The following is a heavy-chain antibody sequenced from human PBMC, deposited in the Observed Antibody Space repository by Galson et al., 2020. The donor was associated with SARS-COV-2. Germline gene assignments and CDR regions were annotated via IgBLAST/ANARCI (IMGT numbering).Heavy chain of an antibody. Sequence: GGSLRLSCAASGFTFTNAWMSWVRQAPGKGLEWVGHIKSKTDGGTTDYAAPVKGRFTISRDDSKNTLFLQMNSLKSEDTAVYYCTTSYYWDNWFDPWGQGTLVTVSS. D-gene: IGHD3-10*01. J-gene: IGHJ5*02. CDR2: IKSKTDGGTT. CDR1: GFTFTNAW. V-gene: IGHV3-15*01. CDR3: TTSYYWDNWFDP.